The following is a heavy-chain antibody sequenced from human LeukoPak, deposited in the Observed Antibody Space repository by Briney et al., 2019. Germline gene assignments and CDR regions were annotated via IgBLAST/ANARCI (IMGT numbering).Heavy chain of an antibody. V-gene: IGHV1-2*02. D-gene: IGHD3-10*01. Sequence: ASVKVSCKASGYTFTGYYMHWVRQAPGQGLEWMGWINPNSGGTNYAQKFQGRVTMTRDTSISTAYMELSRLRSDDTAVYYRARPAMRRITMVRGPQTPFDYWGQGTLVTVSS. J-gene: IGHJ4*02. CDR1: GYTFTGYY. CDR2: INPNSGGT. CDR3: ARPAMRRITMVRGPQTPFDY.